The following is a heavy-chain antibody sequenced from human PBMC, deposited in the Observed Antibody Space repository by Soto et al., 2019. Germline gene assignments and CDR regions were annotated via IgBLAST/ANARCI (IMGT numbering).Heavy chain of an antibody. Sequence: QVQLQESGPGLVKPSGTLSLICAVSGGSIRSSNWWSWVRQPPGKGLEWIGEIYHSGSTNYNPSLKSRVTISVDKSKNQFSLKLSSVTAADTAVYYCAGVSGSYYYGMDVWGQGTTVTVSS. CDR2: IYHSGST. CDR3: AGVSGSYYYGMDV. CDR1: GGSIRSSNW. J-gene: IGHJ6*02. V-gene: IGHV4-4*02. D-gene: IGHD1-26*01.